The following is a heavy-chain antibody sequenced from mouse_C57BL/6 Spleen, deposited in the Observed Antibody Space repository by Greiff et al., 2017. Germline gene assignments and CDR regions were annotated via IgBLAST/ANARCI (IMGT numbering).Heavy chain of an antibody. CDR3: ARRGIYDGYFDY. CDR1: GYTFTSYW. D-gene: IGHD2-3*01. V-gene: IGHV1-52*01. CDR2: IDPSDSET. Sequence: QVQLQHPGAELVRPGSSVKLSCKASGYTFTSYWMHWVKQRPIQGLEWIGNIDPSDSETHYNQKFKDKATLTVDKSSSTAYMQLSSLTSEDSAVYDCARRGIYDGYFDYWGQGTTLTVSS. J-gene: IGHJ2*01.